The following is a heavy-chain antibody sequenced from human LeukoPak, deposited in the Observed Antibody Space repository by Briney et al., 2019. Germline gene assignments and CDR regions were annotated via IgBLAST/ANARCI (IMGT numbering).Heavy chain of an antibody. CDR2: INHSGST. Sequence: SETLSLTCTVSGGSISGYYWSWIRQPPGKGLEWIGEINHSGSTNYNPSLKSRVTISVDTSKNQFSLKLSSVTAADTAVYYCARGRMGTIWGQGTLVTVSS. V-gene: IGHV4-34*01. J-gene: IGHJ4*02. D-gene: IGHD5-24*01. CDR1: GGSISGYY. CDR3: ARGRMGTI.